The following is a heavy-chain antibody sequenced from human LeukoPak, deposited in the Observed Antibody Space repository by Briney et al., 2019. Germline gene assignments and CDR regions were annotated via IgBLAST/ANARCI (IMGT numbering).Heavy chain of an antibody. CDR1: GFTFTDYY. J-gene: IGHJ4*02. Sequence: GGSLRLSCAASGFTFTDYYMTWIRQAPGKGLEWVSYISSSGSVIHYADSVKGRFTISRDNAKNSLYLQMNSLRAEDTAVYYCARVVVAPGGHYFDFWGQGTLVTVSS. CDR3: ARVVVAPGGHYFDF. CDR2: ISSSGSVI. V-gene: IGHV3-11*04. D-gene: IGHD3-22*01.